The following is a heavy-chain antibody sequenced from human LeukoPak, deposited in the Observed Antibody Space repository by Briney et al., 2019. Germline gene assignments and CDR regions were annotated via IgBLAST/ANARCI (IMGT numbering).Heavy chain of an antibody. CDR1: GYTFTSYA. J-gene: IGHJ4*02. CDR3: AGDPLSGYHDC. V-gene: IGHV1-3*01. Sequence: ASVKVSCKASGYTFTSYAIHWVRQAPGQSLEWMGWIDSGNGDTKYSQKFQGRVAITRDTSATTAYLELSSLTSEDTALYYCAGDPLSGYHDCWGQGTLVTVSS. D-gene: IGHD5-12*01. CDR2: IDSGNGDT.